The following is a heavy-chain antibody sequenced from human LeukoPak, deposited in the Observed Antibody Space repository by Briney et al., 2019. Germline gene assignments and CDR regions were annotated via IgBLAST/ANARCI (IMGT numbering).Heavy chain of an antibody. V-gene: IGHV3-23*01. CDR3: AKFTSGAVASGKYYFDY. D-gene: IGHD6-19*01. J-gene: IGHJ4*02. CDR2: IGSSGSRT. Sequence: GGSLRLSCATSGFTFSSYAMSWVRQAPGKGLEWVSTIGSSGSRTYYADFVRGRFTISRDNSKNTLYLQMNSLRADDTAVYYCAKFTSGAVASGKYYFDYWGQGTLVTVSS. CDR1: GFTFSSYA.